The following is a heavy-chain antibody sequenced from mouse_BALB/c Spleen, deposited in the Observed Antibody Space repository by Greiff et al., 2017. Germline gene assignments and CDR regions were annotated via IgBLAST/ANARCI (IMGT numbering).Heavy chain of an antibody. J-gene: IGHJ4*01. CDR2: INPSNGRT. D-gene: IGHD2-4*01. V-gene: IGHV1S81*02. CDR1: GYTFTSYW. CDR3: ARRTMITSMDY. Sequence: VQLQQPGAELVKPGASVKLSCKASGYTFTSYWMHWVKQRPGQGLEWIGEINPSNGRTNYNEKFKSKATLTVDKSSSTAYMQLSSLTSEDSAVYYCARRTMITSMDYWGQGTSVTVSS.